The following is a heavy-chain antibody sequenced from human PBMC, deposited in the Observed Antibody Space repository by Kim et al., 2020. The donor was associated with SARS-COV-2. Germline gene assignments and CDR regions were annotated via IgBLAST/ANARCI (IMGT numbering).Heavy chain of an antibody. J-gene: IGHJ5*02. Sequence: ASVKVSCKASGYTFTSYGISWVRQAPGQGLEWMGWISAYNGNTNYAQMLQGRVTMTTDTSTSTAYMDLRRLRSDDTAVYYCARDGTWSSSWYGFDPWGQGTLVTVSS. V-gene: IGHV1-18*01. CDR3: ARDGTWSSSWYGFDP. CDR2: ISAYNGNT. CDR1: GYTFTSYG. D-gene: IGHD6-13*01.